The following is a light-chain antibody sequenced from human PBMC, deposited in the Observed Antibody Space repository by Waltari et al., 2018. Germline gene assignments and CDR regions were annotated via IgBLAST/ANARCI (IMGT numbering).Light chain of an antibody. J-gene: IGKJ1*01. CDR2: WAS. Sequence: DIVMTQSPDSLSVSLGERATINCKSSQRFLYRSNNKNYLAWYQQKPGQSPKLLIYWASTRESGVPDRFSGSGSGTDFTLTISSLQAEDVAVYYCQQYSSAPAFGQGTKVEIK. V-gene: IGKV4-1*01. CDR3: QQYSSAPA. CDR1: QRFLYRSNNKNY.